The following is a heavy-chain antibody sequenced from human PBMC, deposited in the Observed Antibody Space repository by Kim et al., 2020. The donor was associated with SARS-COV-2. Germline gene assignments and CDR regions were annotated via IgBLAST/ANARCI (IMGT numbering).Heavy chain of an antibody. V-gene: IGHV3-21*01. CDR1: GFTFSSYS. CDR3: ARDQVTVGDYGDYVGHFDY. J-gene: IGHJ4*02. D-gene: IGHD4-17*01. CDR2: ISSSSSYI. Sequence: GGSLRLSCAASGFTFSSYSMNWVRQAPGKGLEWVSSISSSSSYIYYADSVKGRFTISRDNAKNSLYLQMNSLRAEDTAVYYCARDQVTVGDYGDYVGHFDYWGQGTLVTVSS.